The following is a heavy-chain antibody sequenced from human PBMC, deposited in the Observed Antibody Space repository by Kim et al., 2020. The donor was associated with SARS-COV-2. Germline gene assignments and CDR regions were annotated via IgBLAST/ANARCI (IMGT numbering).Heavy chain of an antibody. Sequence: GGSLRLSCAASGFTFSSYWMHWVRQAPGKGLVWVSRINSDGSSTSYADSVKGRFTISRDNAKNTLYLQMNSLRAEDTAVYYCARGPSGCDWTLGFDYWGQGTLVTVSS. CDR3: ARGPSGCDWTLGFDY. V-gene: IGHV3-74*01. CDR1: GFTFSSYW. CDR2: INSDGSST. D-gene: IGHD5-12*01. J-gene: IGHJ4*02.